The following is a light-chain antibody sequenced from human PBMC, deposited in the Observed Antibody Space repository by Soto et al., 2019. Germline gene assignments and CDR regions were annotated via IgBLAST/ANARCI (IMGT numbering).Light chain of an antibody. CDR3: QTYDRSLSGSL. CDR2: ANS. J-gene: IGLJ3*02. CDR1: NSNIGAGYD. V-gene: IGLV1-40*01. Sequence: QSVLTQPPSMSGAPGQRVTFSCTGSNSNIGAGYDVHWYQQLPGAAPKLLIHANSHRPSGVPDRFSGSRSGTSASLAITGLQGEDEADYFCQTYDRSLSGSLFGGGTKLTVL.